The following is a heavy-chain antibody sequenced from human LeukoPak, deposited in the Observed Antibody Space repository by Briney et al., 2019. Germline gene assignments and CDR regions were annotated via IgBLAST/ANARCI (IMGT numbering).Heavy chain of an antibody. Sequence: GGSLRLSCAASGFTFSSYEMNWVRQAPGKGLEWVSYISSSGSTIYYADSVKGRFTISRDNAKKSLYLQMNSLRAEDTAVYYCARDERYSPFDYWGQGTLVTVSS. V-gene: IGHV3-48*03. CDR3: ARDERYSPFDY. D-gene: IGHD5-18*01. CDR1: GFTFSSYE. J-gene: IGHJ4*02. CDR2: ISSSGSTI.